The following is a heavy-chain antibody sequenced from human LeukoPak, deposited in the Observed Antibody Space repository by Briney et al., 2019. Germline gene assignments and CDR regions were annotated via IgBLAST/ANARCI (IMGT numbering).Heavy chain of an antibody. J-gene: IGHJ6*02. CDR1: GYTFTNYA. Sequence: ASVKVSCKGSGYTFTNYAIYWVRQAPGQGLEWMGWINTNSGNPTYAPGFTGRFVFSLDTSVSTAYLQISSLKAEDTAVYYCARVRERTYGMDVWGQGTTVTVSS. CDR3: ARVRERTYGMDV. V-gene: IGHV7-4-1*02. CDR2: INTNSGNP. D-gene: IGHD5-24*01.